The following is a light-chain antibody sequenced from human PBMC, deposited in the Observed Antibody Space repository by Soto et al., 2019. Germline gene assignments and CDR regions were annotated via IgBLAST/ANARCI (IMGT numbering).Light chain of an antibody. CDR1: QSVSSR. CDR2: GAS. V-gene: IGKV3D-15*01. Sequence: ESVLTQSPDTLSLSPGERATLSCRASQSVSSRLAWYQQKPGQAPRLLIYGASSRATGIPARFSGSGSGTDFTLTISSLQSEDSAVYYCQQYKEWSPFTFGQGTRLEI. CDR3: QQYKEWSPFT. J-gene: IGKJ5*01.